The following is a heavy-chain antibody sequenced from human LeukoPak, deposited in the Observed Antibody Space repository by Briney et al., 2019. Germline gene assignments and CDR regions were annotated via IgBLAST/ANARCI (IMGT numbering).Heavy chain of an antibody. V-gene: IGHV4-34*01. D-gene: IGHD3-10*01. Sequence: PSETLSLTCAVYGGSFSGYYWSWIRQPPGKGLEWIGEINHSGSTNYNPSLKSRVTISVDTSKNQFSLKLSSVTAADTAAYYCARLFADYYGSGSSTIDYWGQGTLVTVSS. CDR2: INHSGST. CDR3: ARLFADYYGSGSSTIDY. CDR1: GGSFSGYY. J-gene: IGHJ4*02.